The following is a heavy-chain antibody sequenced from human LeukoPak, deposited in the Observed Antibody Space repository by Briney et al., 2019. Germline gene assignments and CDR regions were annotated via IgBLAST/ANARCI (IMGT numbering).Heavy chain of an antibody. D-gene: IGHD5-24*01. J-gene: IGHJ4*02. CDR1: GFCFSSFS. CDR2: LSGSGT. CDR3: EKVHGDSLFDV. V-gene: IGHV3-23*01. Sequence: GGSLRLSCVGTGFCFSSFSMNWVRQAPGKGLGWVATLSGSGTYYLDSGKGRFTISRDAYKSTVYLPMNSLRADDTALYYCEKVHGDSLFDVWGQGTLVSVSS.